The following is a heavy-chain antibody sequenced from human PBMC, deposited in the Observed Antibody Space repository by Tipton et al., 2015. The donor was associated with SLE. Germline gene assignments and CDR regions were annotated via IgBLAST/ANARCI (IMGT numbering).Heavy chain of an antibody. J-gene: IGHJ6*02. V-gene: IGHV1-18*01. Sequence: QLVQSGAEVKKPGASVKVSCKASGYTFTSYGISWVRQAPGQGLEWMGWISAYNGNTNYAQKLQGRVTMTTDTSTGTAYMELRSLRSDDTAVYYCARDGGGIDDYRAYYYYGMDVWGQGTTVTVSS. CDR3: ARDGGGIDDYRAYYYYGMDV. CDR1: GYTFTSYG. CDR2: ISAYNGNT. D-gene: IGHD4-11*01.